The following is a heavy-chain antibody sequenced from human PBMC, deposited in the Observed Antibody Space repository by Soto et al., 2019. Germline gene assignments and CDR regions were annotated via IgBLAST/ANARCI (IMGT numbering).Heavy chain of an antibody. CDR3: AKDLQGGWLLSSYYYYGMDV. V-gene: IGHV3-23*01. J-gene: IGHJ6*02. CDR2: ISGSGGST. D-gene: IGHD1-26*01. Sequence: GATLRLSCGASGFTFSRYAMSWVRLAPGKGLEWVSAISGSGGSTYYADSVKGRFTISRDNSKNTLYLQMNSLRAEDTAVYYCAKDLQGGWLLSSYYYYGMDVWGQGTTVTVSS. CDR1: GFTFSRYA.